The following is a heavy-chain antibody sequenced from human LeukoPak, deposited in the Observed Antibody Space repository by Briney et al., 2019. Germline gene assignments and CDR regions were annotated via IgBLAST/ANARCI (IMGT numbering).Heavy chain of an antibody. CDR2: VIPIFGTA. CDR1: GGTFSSYA. D-gene: IGHD5-18*01. J-gene: IGHJ5*02. Sequence: SVKVSCKASGGTFSSYAISWVRQAPGQGLEWMGGVIPIFGTANYAQKSQGRVTITTDESTSTAYMELSSLRSEDTAVYYCARESGYNSYGYRYWFDPWGQGTLVTVSS. CDR3: ARESGYNSYGYRYWFDP. V-gene: IGHV1-69*05.